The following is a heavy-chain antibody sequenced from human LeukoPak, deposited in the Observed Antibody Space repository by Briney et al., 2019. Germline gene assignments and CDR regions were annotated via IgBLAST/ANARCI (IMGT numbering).Heavy chain of an antibody. D-gene: IGHD3-22*01. J-gene: IGHJ4*02. CDR1: GFTFSSYS. Sequence: GGSLRLSCAASGFTFSSYSMNWVRQAPGKGLEWVSYISSSSSTIYYADSVKGLFTISRDNAKNSLYLQMNSLRAEDTAVYYCARDLGSNYYDSSGYFYWGQGTLVTVSS. V-gene: IGHV3-48*01. CDR2: ISSSSSTI. CDR3: ARDLGSNYYDSSGYFY.